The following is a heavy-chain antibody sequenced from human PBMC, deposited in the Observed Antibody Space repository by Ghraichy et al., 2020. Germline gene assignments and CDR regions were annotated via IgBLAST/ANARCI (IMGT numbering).Heavy chain of an antibody. V-gene: IGHV3-23*01. J-gene: IGHJ4*02. CDR3: AKDQIDYGDYGGNDY. CDR2: ISGSGGST. D-gene: IGHD4-17*01. CDR1: GFTFSSYA. Sequence: GGSLRLSCAASGFTFSSYAMSWVRQAPGKGLEWVSAISGSGGSTYYADSVKGRFTISRDNSKNTLYLQMNSLRAEDTAVYYCAKDQIDYGDYGGNDYWGQGTLVTVSS.